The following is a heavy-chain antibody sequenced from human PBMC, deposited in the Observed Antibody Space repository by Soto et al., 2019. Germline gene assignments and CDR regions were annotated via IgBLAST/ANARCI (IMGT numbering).Heavy chain of an antibody. CDR3: AKAGIYGYRILYYYALDF. CDR2: IYSSGST. J-gene: IGHJ6*02. Sequence: SETLSLTCSVSGDYITRFYRSWIRQPPGKGLEWVGHIYSSGSTSYNPSLASGVFISVDTSKKKFSLKVTSVTDADMAVYYCAKAGIYGYRILYYYALDFWGQGTMVTVSS. V-gene: IGHV4-59*01. CDR1: GDYITRFY. D-gene: IGHD5-12*01.